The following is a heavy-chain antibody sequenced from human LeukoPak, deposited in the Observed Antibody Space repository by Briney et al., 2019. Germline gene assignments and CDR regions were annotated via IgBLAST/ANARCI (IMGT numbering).Heavy chain of an antibody. CDR1: GGTFSSYA. D-gene: IGHD5-18*01. Sequence: GASVKVSCKASGGTFSSYAISWVRQAPGQGLEWMGGIIPIFGTANYAQKFQGRVTITADESTSTAYMELSSLRSEDTAVYYYARSPTVDTAILFDYWGQGTLVTVSS. J-gene: IGHJ4*02. CDR2: IIPIFGTA. V-gene: IGHV1-69*13. CDR3: ARSPTVDTAILFDY.